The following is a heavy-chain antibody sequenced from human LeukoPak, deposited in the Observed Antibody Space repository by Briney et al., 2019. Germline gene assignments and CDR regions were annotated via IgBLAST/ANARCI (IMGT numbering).Heavy chain of an antibody. V-gene: IGHV1-46*01. Sequence: ASVKVSCKASENTFTNYYMHWVRQAPGQGLEWLGIIDPNGDRTNYAQTFQGRVTMTRDTSTTTVYMELSSLRAEDTAVYYCARSGDSSGYYYSGYFDYWGQGTLVTVSS. J-gene: IGHJ4*02. CDR1: ENTFTNYY. CDR2: IDPNGDRT. D-gene: IGHD3-22*01. CDR3: ARSGDSSGYYYSGYFDY.